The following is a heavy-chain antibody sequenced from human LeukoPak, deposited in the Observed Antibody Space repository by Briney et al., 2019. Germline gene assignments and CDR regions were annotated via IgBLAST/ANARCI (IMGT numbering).Heavy chain of an antibody. CDR2: ISAYNGNT. CDR1: GYTFTSYG. V-gene: IGHV1-18*01. Sequence: ASVKVSCKASGYTFTSYGISWVRQAPGQGLEWMGWISAYNGNTNYAQKLQGRVTMTTDTSTSTAYMELRSLRSDDTAVYYCARGGRVAGYGYYFDYWGQGTLVTVSS. D-gene: IGHD6-19*01. CDR3: ARGGRVAGYGYYFDY. J-gene: IGHJ4*02.